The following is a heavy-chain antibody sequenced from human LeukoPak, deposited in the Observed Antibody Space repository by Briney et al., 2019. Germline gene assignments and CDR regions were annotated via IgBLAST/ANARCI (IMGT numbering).Heavy chain of an antibody. CDR1: DDSMSSFY. CDR2: IYHSGDS. Sequence: SSETLSLTCTVSDDSMSSFYWSWIRQPPGKGLEWIGYIYHSGDSNGNPPPKSRVTVYLDTSKNQVSLRLTSVTAADPAVYYCARHPFATPFDFWGRGTLVTVSS. J-gene: IGHJ4*02. CDR3: ARHPFATPFDF. V-gene: IGHV4-59*08. D-gene: IGHD2-15*01.